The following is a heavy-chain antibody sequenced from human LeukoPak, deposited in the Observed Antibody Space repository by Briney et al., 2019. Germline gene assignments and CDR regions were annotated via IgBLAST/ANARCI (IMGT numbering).Heavy chain of an antibody. V-gene: IGHV1-18*01. CDR3: ARGTRRTGGMFDY. CDR1: GYTFTSYG. J-gene: IGHJ4*02. Sequence: ASVKVSCKASGYTFTSYGISWVRQAPGQGLEWLGWISTYNGNTHYAQKLQGRVTMTTDTSTTTAYMELSSLGSEDTAVYYCARGTRRTGGMFDYWGQGTLVTVSS. CDR2: ISTYNGNT. D-gene: IGHD3-16*01.